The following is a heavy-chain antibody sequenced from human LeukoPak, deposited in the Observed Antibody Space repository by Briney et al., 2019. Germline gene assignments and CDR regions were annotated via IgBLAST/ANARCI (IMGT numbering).Heavy chain of an antibody. D-gene: IGHD3-22*01. J-gene: IGHJ6*03. CDR2: NCHSGST. V-gene: IGHV4-4*02. CDR3: ARGTYYQYSSGYSYYHLYYMDV. CDR1: GGPISSSNG. Sequence: SGTLSLTCGVSGGPISSSNGWSWARQPPGKGLEWGGENCHSGSTNYNPSLKSRVPISVDKSKTQFSLKLSSVTAAAPAVYYCARGTYYQYSSGYSYYHLYYMDVWGKGTTVTVPS.